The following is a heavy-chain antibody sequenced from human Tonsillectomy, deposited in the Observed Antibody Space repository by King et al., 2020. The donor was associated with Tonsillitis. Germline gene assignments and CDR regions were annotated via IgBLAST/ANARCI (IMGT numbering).Heavy chain of an antibody. CDR1: GFTFSSYA. V-gene: IGHV3-23*04. Sequence: VQLVESGGGLVQPGGSLRLSCAASGFTFSSYAMSWVRRAPGKGLEWVSTIITRGATAYYADSMKGHFTISRDNSKSTLYLQMNSLRVEDTAIYYCAKGKDIVVVPTAIREYYFDNWGQGALVTVSS. J-gene: IGHJ4*02. CDR2: IITRGATA. CDR3: AKGKDIVVVPTAIREYYFDN. D-gene: IGHD2-2*01.